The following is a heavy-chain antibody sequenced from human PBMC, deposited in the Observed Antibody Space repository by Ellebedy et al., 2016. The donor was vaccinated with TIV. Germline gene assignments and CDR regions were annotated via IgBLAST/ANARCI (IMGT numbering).Heavy chain of an antibody. Sequence: ASVTVSCKASGGTFRTYTVTWVRQAPGQGLEWVGGILPISPTPNYAQKFQGRLTITADESAHIVYMELSSLSSEDTAVYYCARGKDSGNNVRWFDPWGQGTLVTVSS. V-gene: IGHV1-69*13. CDR2: ILPISPTP. J-gene: IGHJ5*02. D-gene: IGHD4-11*01. CDR3: ARGKDSGNNVRWFDP. CDR1: GGTFRTYT.